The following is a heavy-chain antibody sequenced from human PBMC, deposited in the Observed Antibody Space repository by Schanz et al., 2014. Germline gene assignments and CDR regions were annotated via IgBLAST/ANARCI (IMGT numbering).Heavy chain of an antibody. V-gene: IGHV3-23*01. J-gene: IGHJ5*02. D-gene: IGHD3-9*01. CDR1: GFTLSNYA. Sequence: EVKLLESGGTLVRPGGSLRLSCAASGFTLSNYAMSWVRQAPGKGLEWVSALSEGGGGTHYADSVRGRFTISSDSSKNTLYLQMSSLRADDTAVYYCAKAADWPVTRFDPWGQGTLVTVSS. CDR3: AKAADWPVTRFDP. CDR2: LSEGGGGT.